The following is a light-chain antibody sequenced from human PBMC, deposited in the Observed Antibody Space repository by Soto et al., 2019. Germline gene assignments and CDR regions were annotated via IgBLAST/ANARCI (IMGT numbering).Light chain of an antibody. Sequence: EIVMTQSPATLSVSPGERATLSCRASQSVSSNLGWYQQKPGQAPRLLIYGAFTRATGIPARFSGSWSGTEFTLTISSLQSEDFAVYYCQQYNNWITFGQGTRLEIK. CDR1: QSVSSN. V-gene: IGKV3-15*01. CDR2: GAF. CDR3: QQYNNWIT. J-gene: IGKJ5*01.